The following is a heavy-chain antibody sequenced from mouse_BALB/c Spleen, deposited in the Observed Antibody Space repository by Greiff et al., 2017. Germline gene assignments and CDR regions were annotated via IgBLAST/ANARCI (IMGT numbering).Heavy chain of an antibody. V-gene: IGHV5-6-3*01. CDR2: INSNGGST. J-gene: IGHJ4*01. CDR1: GFTFSSYG. CDR3: ASLGPYYAMDY. D-gene: IGHD4-1*01. Sequence: EVMLVESGGGLVQPGGSLKLSCAASGFTFSSYGMSWVRQTPDKRLELVATINSNGGSTYYPDSVKGRFTISRDNAKNTLYLQMSSLKSEDTAMYYCASLGPYYAMDYWGQGTSVTVSS.